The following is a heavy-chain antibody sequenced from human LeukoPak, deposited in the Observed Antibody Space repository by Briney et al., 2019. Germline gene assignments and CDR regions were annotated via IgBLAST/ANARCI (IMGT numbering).Heavy chain of an antibody. D-gene: IGHD3-10*01. CDR1: GYSISSGYY. CDR3: AGTPYGSGSHYYFDY. CDR2: IYHSGST. J-gene: IGHJ4*02. V-gene: IGHV4-38-2*01. Sequence: SETLSLTCAVSGYSISSGYYWGWIRQPPGKGLEWSGSIYHSGSTYYYPSLKRRVTISVDTSKNQFSLKLSSVTAPDTAVYYCAGTPYGSGSHYYFDYWGQGTLVTVSS.